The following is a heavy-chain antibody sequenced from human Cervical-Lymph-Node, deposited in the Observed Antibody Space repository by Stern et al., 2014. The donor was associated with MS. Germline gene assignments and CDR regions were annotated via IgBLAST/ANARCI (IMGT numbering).Heavy chain of an antibody. V-gene: IGHV1-18*01. J-gene: IGHJ4*02. D-gene: IGHD4-17*01. CDR2: ISAYNGQT. CDR3: ARGGRSNSDYGDYAPDY. Sequence: QVQLVQSGAEVKKPGASVKVSCTAAGYTFSSYGITWVRRAPGQGLEWMGWISAYNGQTSYLQKLQGRVTMTTDTSTNTAYMDLRSLRSDDTAVYYCARGGRSNSDYGDYAPDYWGQGTLVTVSS. CDR1: GYTFSSYG.